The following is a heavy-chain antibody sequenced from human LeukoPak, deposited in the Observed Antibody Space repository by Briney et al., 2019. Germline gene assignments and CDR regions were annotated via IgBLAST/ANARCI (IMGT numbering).Heavy chain of an antibody. D-gene: IGHD3-10*01. CDR2: INPSGGST. CDR1: GYTFTSYY. Sequence: ASVKVSCKASGYTFTSYYMHWVRQAPGQGLEWMGIINPSGGSTSYAQKFQGRVTMTRDTSTSTVYMELSSLRSEDTAVYYCAAASSVWFGELIDAFDIWGQGTMVTVSS. CDR3: AAASSVWFGELIDAFDI. V-gene: IGHV1-46*01. J-gene: IGHJ3*02.